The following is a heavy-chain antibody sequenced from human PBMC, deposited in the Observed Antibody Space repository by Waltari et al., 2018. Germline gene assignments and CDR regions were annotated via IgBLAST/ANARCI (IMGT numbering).Heavy chain of an antibody. J-gene: IGHJ6*02. CDR3: AKDLKVLEWNYYYGMDV. CDR2: ISGSGGST. D-gene: IGHD3-3*01. V-gene: IGHV3-23*01. Sequence: LQLQESGPGLVKPSETLSLTCTVSDGSISSSSYYWGWIRQPQGKGLEWVSAISGSGGSTYYADSVKGRFTISRDNSKNTLYLQMNSLRAEDTAVYYCAKDLKVLEWNYYYGMDVWGQGTTVTVSS. CDR1: DGSISSSSYY.